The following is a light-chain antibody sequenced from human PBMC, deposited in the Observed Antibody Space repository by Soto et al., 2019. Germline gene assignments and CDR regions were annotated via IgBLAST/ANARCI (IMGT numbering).Light chain of an antibody. Sequence: EIVLTQSPGTLSLSPGERATLSCRASQSVSSSYLAWSQQKPGLAPRLLISGASSRATGIPARFSGSGSGTEFTLTISSLQPDDFATYYCQHYNSYSEAFGQGTKVDI. CDR2: GAS. V-gene: IGKV3-20*01. CDR1: QSVSSSY. J-gene: IGKJ1*01. CDR3: QHYNSYSEA.